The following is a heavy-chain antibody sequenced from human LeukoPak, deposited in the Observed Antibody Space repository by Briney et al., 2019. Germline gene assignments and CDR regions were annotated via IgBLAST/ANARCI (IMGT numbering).Heavy chain of an antibody. CDR3: ARALRSGYFYYYYMDV. D-gene: IGHD3-3*01. Sequence: SDTLSLTCAVCGGSFSVCYWSWIRQPPGKGLEWIVELNHSGSNNYHPSLKSRITISVGTSKNQFSLKLSSVTAADSAVYYCARALRSGYFYYYYMDVWGKGTTVTVSS. V-gene: IGHV4-34*01. CDR1: GGSFSVCY. CDR2: LNHSGSN. J-gene: IGHJ6*03.